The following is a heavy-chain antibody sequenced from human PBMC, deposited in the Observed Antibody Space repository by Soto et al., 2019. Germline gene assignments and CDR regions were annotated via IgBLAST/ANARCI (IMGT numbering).Heavy chain of an antibody. CDR1: GASISYGGFS. CDR2: ISHLEST. J-gene: IGHJ4*02. CDR3: ARGGGYDSFDY. V-gene: IGHV4-30-2*06. Sequence: SETLSLTCTVSGASISYGGFSWSWIRQSPGKGLEWIGYISHLESTYFHPSFKSRLTMSIDRTRNQFSLKLSSVIAADMAVYYCARGGGYDSFDYWGQGVLVTVSS. D-gene: IGHD5-12*01.